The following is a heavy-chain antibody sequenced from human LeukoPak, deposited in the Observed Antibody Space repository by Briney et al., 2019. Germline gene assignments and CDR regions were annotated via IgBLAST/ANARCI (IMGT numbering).Heavy chain of an antibody. V-gene: IGHV4-38-2*02. CDR3: ASLSSSEYFQH. J-gene: IGHJ1*01. CDR1: VYSISSGYY. Sequence: SETLSLTCTVSVYSISSGYYWGWIRQPPGKGLEWIGSIHHSGITYYNPSLKSRVTISVDTSKNQFSLKLSSVTAADTAVYYCASLSSSEYFQHWGQGTLVTVSS. D-gene: IGHD6-6*01. CDR2: IHHSGIT.